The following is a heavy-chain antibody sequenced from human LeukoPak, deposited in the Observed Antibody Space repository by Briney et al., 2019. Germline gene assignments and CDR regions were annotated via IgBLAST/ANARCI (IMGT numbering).Heavy chain of an antibody. D-gene: IGHD2-2*01. Sequence: KSGGSLRLSCTACGFTFSLYTRNWVRQAPGKGLEWVSSISSNGNYIHYADSVKGRFTISRDNAKNSLYLQMNRLRAEDTAVYYCARVGCLRTLGYCSSFTSIHYWGRGTLVTVSS. CDR1: GFTFSLYT. CDR3: ARVGCLRTLGYCSSFTSIHY. CDR2: ISSNGNYI. V-gene: IGHV3-21*01. J-gene: IGHJ4*01.